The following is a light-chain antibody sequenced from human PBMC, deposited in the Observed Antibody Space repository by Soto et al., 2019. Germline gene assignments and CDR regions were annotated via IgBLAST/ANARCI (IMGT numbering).Light chain of an antibody. CDR1: ENVNGH. CDR2: EAS. CDR3: QQYNNWPS. J-gene: IGKJ1*01. V-gene: IGKV1-5*03. Sequence: IQMTQSPNTLSASVGDSVAVTCRASENVNGHLAWYQQKPGKAPKLPIYEASILESGVPSRFSGSGFGTEFTLTINGLLPEDFVTYYCQQYNNWPSFGQGTKVDIK.